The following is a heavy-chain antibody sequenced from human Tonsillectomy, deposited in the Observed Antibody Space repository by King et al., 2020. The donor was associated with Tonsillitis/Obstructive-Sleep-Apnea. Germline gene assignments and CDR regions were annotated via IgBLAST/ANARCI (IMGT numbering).Heavy chain of an antibody. J-gene: IGHJ5*02. V-gene: IGHV4-39*01. CDR3: ARQIGHYDILTGYSQNWFDP. CDR2: IYYSGST. D-gene: IGHD3-9*01. Sequence: QLQESGPGLVKPSETLSLTCTVSGGSISSYSDYWGWIRQPPGQGLEWIGNIYYSGSTYYSPSLKSRVTISVDTSKNQFSLKLTSMTAADTAVYYCARQIGHYDILTGYSQNWFDPWGQGTLVTVSS. CDR1: GGSISSYSDY.